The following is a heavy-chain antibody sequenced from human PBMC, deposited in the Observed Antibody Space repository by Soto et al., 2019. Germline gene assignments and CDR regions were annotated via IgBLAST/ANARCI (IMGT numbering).Heavy chain of an antibody. CDR3: ARSFFLSRYNNCSHS. CDR1: GFTFSSYS. V-gene: IGHV3-21*01. CDR2: ISSSSSYI. Sequence: GGSLRLSCAASGFTFSSYSMNWVRQAPGKGLEWVSSISSSSSYIYYADSVKGRFTISRDNAKNSLYLQMNSLRAEDTAVYYCARSFFLSRYNNCSHSWCQGTL. D-gene: IGHD3-3*01. J-gene: IGHJ5*01.